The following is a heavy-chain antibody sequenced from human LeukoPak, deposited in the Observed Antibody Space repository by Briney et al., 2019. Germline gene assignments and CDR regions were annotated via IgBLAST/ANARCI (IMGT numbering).Heavy chain of an antibody. D-gene: IGHD3-10*01. CDR2: IKKDGTEK. Sequence: GGSLRLSCTASGLSFSDLWLTWVRQAPGRGLEWVANIKKDGTEKNYVDSVRGRFTISRDNAQNSLYLQMNNLRAEDTAIYYCEAYGSVWGQGTLVIVSS. V-gene: IGHV3-7*03. CDR1: GLSFSDLW. J-gene: IGHJ4*02. CDR3: EAYGSV.